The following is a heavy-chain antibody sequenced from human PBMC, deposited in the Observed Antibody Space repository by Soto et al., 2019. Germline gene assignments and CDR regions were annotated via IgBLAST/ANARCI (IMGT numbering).Heavy chain of an antibody. CDR3: ARFRGCSYEGYGMDV. CDR2: INAGNGNT. J-gene: IGHJ6*02. CDR1: GYTFTSYA. Sequence: ASVKVSCKASGYTFTSYAMHWVRQAPGQRLEWMGWINAGNGNTKYSQKFQGRVTITRDTSASTAYMELSSLRSEDTAVYYCARFRGCSYEGYGMDVWGQGTTVTVSS. D-gene: IGHD5-18*01. V-gene: IGHV1-3*01.